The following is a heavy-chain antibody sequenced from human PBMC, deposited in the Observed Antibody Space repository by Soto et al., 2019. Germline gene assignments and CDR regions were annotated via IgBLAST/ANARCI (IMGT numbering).Heavy chain of an antibody. D-gene: IGHD5-12*01. Sequence: PGGSLRLSCAASGFTFSSYSMNWVRQAPGKGQEWVSYISSSSSTIYYADSVKGRFTISRDNAKNSLYLQMNSLRDEDTAVYFCARDSYSGYDSYFDYWGQGTLVTVSS. J-gene: IGHJ4*02. CDR3: ARDSYSGYDSYFDY. V-gene: IGHV3-48*02. CDR2: ISSSSSTI. CDR1: GFTFSSYS.